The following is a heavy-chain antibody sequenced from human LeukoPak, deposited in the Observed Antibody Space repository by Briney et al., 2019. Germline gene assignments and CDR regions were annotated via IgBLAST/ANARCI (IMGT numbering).Heavy chain of an antibody. CDR2: IYYSGST. V-gene: IGHV4-59*12. CDR1: GGSISSYY. D-gene: IGHD2-21*01. CDR3: ARGSVIAISY. J-gene: IGHJ4*02. Sequence: SETLSLTCTVSGGSISSYYWSWLRQPPGKGLEWIGYIYYSGSTNYNPSLKSRVTISVDTSKNQFSLKLSSVTAADTAVYYCARGSVIAISYWGQGTLVTVSS.